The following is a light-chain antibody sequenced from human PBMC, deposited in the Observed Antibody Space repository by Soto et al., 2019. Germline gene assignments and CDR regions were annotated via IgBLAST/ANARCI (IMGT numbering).Light chain of an antibody. Sequence: DIQMTQSPSSLSASVGDRVTITCQASQDISNYLNWYQQKPGKAPKLLIYDASNLETGVQSRFSGSGSRTDFTFSIRSLQPEDIATYYCQQYDNLPFTFGPGTKVDIK. CDR2: DAS. CDR3: QQYDNLPFT. CDR1: QDISNY. J-gene: IGKJ3*01. V-gene: IGKV1-33*01.